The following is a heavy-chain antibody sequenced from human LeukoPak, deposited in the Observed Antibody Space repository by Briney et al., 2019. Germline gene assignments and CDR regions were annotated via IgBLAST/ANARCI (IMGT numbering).Heavy chain of an antibody. CDR1: GGSISSYY. J-gene: IGHJ4*02. D-gene: IGHD3-22*01. CDR3: ARATYYYDSSGYYYVPFDY. Sequence: SETLSLTCTVSGGSISSYYWSWIRQPPGKGLEWIGYIYYSGSTNYNPSLKSRVTISVDTSKNQFSLKLSSVTAADMAVYYCARATYYYDSSGYYYVPFDYWGQGTLVTVSS. CDR2: IYYSGST. V-gene: IGHV4-59*01.